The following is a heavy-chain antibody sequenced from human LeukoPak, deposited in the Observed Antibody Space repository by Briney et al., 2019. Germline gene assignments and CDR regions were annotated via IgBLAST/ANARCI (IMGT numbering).Heavy chain of an antibody. D-gene: IGHD6-13*01. CDR2: MNPNSGNT. Sequence: ASVNVSCKASGYTFTSYDINWVRQATGQGLEWMGWMNPNSGNTGYALKFQGRVTMTRNTSISTAYMELSSLRSEDTAVYYCARVTIAAALPFDAFDIWGQGTMVTVFS. V-gene: IGHV1-8*01. J-gene: IGHJ3*02. CDR3: ARVTIAAALPFDAFDI. CDR1: GYTFTSYD.